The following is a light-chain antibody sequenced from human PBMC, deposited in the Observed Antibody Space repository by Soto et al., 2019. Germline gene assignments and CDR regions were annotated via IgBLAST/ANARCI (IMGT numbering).Light chain of an antibody. V-gene: IGKV3D-15*01. J-gene: IGKJ4*01. CDR1: QSVSSN. CDR2: VAS. Sequence: EIVMTQSPATLSVSPGERATLSCRASQSVSSNLAWYQQKHGQAPRLLIYVASTRATGIPARFSGSGSGTEFTLTISSLQSEDFAVYYCQQYNNWPLTFGGGTKVEIK. CDR3: QQYNNWPLT.